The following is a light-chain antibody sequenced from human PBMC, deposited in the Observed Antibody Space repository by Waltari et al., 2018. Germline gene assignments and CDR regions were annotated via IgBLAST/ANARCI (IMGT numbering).Light chain of an antibody. Sequence: DIQLTQSPSSLSTSVGDRVTITCRASQSISFHLNWYQQKPGKAPKVLLHATSNLQSGVPSRFSGSGSGTDFTLTISSLQPEDFATYYCPQSYSSPPTFSQGTKVEVK. J-gene: IGKJ1*01. CDR1: QSISFH. CDR3: PQSYSSPPT. CDR2: ATS. V-gene: IGKV1-39*01.